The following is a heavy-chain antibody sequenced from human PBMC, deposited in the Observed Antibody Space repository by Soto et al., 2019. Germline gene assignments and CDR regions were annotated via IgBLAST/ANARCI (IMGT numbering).Heavy chain of an antibody. Sequence: QVQLVESGGGVVQPGRSLRPSCAASGFTFSHYALHWVRQAPGKGLEWVAGILYDGGNEYYADSEKGRFTISRYSPKNTLYLQMNSLRPEDTAVYYCVKGGTTSAFSTFDIWGRGTVVTVSS. CDR1: GFTFSHYA. J-gene: IGHJ3*02. CDR3: VKGGTTSAFSTFDI. CDR2: ILYDGGNE. D-gene: IGHD1-1*01. V-gene: IGHV3-30*18.